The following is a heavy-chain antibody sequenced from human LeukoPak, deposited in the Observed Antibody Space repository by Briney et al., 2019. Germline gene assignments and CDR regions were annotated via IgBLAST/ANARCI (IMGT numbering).Heavy chain of an antibody. CDR2: ISSSSSYI. J-gene: IGHJ3*02. V-gene: IGHV3-21*01. Sequence: GGSLRLSCAASGFTFNSHTMNWARQAPGKGLEWVSSISSSSSYIYYADSVKGRFTISRDNAKNSLYLQMNSLRAEDTAVYYCARDVTMIVVVSHAFDIWGQGTMVTVSS. D-gene: IGHD3-22*01. CDR3: ARDVTMIVVVSHAFDI. CDR1: GFTFNSHT.